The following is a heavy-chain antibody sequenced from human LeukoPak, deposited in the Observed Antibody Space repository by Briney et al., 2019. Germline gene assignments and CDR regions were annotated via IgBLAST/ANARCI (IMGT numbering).Heavy chain of an antibody. J-gene: IGHJ4*02. V-gene: IGHV4-59*11. CDR3: ARTLWFGELDY. D-gene: IGHD3-10*01. Sequence: SETLSLTCTVSGGSISSHYWSWIRQPPGKGLEWIGYIYYSGSTNYNPSLKSRVTISVDTSKNQFSLKLSSVTAADTAVYYCARTLWFGELDYWGQGTPVTVSS. CDR2: IYYSGST. CDR1: GGSISSHY.